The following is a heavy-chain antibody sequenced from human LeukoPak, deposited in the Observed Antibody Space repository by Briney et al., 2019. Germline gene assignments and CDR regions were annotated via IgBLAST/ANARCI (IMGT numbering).Heavy chain of an antibody. CDR3: AKDFSRYSSTSFDY. CDR2: IRYDGSNK. Sequence: GGSLRLSCAASGFTFSNYGMHWVRQAPGKGLEWVAFIRYDGSNKYYADSVKGRFTISRDNSKNTLCLQMNSLRAEDTAVFYCAKDFSRYSSTSFDYWGQGTLVTVSS. V-gene: IGHV3-30*02. CDR1: GFTFSNYG. D-gene: IGHD6-13*01. J-gene: IGHJ4*02.